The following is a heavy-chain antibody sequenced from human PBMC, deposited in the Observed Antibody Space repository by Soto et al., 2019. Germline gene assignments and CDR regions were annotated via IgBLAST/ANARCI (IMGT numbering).Heavy chain of an antibody. CDR3: ARGMTTVTTLDY. D-gene: IGHD4-17*01. Sequence: QLQLQESGSGLVKPSQTLSLTCAVSGGSISSGGYSWSWIRQPPGKGLEWIGYMYHSGSTYYNPSLKSRVTISVERSKNQFSLKLSSVTAAHPDVYYCARGMTTVTTLDYWGQGTLVTVSS. CDR2: MYHSGST. V-gene: IGHV4-30-2*01. J-gene: IGHJ4*02. CDR1: GGSISSGGYS.